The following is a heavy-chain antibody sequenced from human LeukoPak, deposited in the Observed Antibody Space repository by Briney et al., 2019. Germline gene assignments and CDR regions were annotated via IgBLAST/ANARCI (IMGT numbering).Heavy chain of an antibody. V-gene: IGHV4-38-2*02. D-gene: IGHD1-26*01. CDR1: GYSISSGYY. CDR3: ARYIGSPRYCDY. CDR2: IYHSGTT. Sequence: PSETLSLTCTVSGYSISSGYYWGWIRQPPGKGLEWIGSIYHSGTTNYNPSLKSRVTISVDTSKNQFSLKMNSITAADTAVYYCARYIGSPRYCDYWGQGSLVTVSS. J-gene: IGHJ4*02.